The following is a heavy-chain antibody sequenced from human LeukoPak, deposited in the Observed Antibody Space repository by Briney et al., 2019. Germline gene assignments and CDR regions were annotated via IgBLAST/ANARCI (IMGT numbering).Heavy chain of an antibody. J-gene: IGHJ5*02. Sequence: SETLSLTCTVSGGYISSYYWSWLRQPPGKGLEWIGYIYYSGSTNYNPSLKSRVTISVDTSKNQFSLKLSSLTAAHTAMYYCARHWDSSAYLNWFDPWGQGTLVSVSS. CDR2: IYYSGST. CDR1: GGYISSYY. D-gene: IGHD3-22*01. V-gene: IGHV4-59*08. CDR3: ARHWDSSAYLNWFDP.